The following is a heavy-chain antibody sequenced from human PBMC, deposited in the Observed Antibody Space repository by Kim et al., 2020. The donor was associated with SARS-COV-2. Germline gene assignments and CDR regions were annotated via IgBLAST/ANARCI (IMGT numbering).Heavy chain of an antibody. J-gene: IGHJ4*02. D-gene: IGHD3-10*01. Sequence: ADSVKGRFTISRDNSKNTLYLQMNSLRAEDTAVYYCASSGRHYYGSGSYFWGQGTLVTVSS. V-gene: IGHV3-30*01. CDR3: ASSGRHYYGSGSYF.